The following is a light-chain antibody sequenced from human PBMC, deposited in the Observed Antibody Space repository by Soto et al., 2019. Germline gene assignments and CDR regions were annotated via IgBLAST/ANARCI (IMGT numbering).Light chain of an antibody. CDR3: QPYNNWPLT. CDR1: QNVSYF. J-gene: IGKJ4*01. Sequence: EILLTQSPASLSLSPGERATLSCRASQNVSYFFAWYRQKPGQAPRLLIYDTYHRATGFSPRFSGSGSGTEFTLTISSLEPEDSAVYYCQPYNNWPLTFGGGTKVDIK. V-gene: IGKV3-11*01. CDR2: DTY.